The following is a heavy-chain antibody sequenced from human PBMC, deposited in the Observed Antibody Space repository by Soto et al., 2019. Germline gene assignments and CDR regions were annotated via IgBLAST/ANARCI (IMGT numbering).Heavy chain of an antibody. Sequence: GGSLRLSCAASGFTFSSYSMNWVRQAPGKGLEWVSYISSSSSTIYYADSVKGRFTISRDNAKNSLYLQMNSLRDEDTAVYYCARDSPSFATDFWSGFYWGQGTLVTVSS. CDR3: ARDSPSFATDFWSGFY. CDR2: ISSSSSTI. D-gene: IGHD3-3*01. V-gene: IGHV3-48*02. CDR1: GFTFSSYS. J-gene: IGHJ4*02.